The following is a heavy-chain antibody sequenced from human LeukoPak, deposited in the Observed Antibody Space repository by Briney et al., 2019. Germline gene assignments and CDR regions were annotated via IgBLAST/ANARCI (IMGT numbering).Heavy chain of an antibody. CDR2: IRKRAQNYAT. D-gene: IGHD6-13*01. J-gene: IGHJ1*01. CDR3: SGSFEYSTVVPH. V-gene: IGHV3-73*01. CDR1: GFSLSGST. Sequence: GGSLKLSCAASGFSLSGSTMHWVRQASGKGLEWVARIRKRAQNYATAYAASVKGRFTISRDDSMNTAYLQMNSLKTDDTAVYYCSGSFEYSTVVPHWGQGPWSPSPQ.